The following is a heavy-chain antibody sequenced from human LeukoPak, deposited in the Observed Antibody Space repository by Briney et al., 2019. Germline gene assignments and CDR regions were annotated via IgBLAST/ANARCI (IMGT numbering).Heavy chain of an antibody. CDR2: IYHSGST. CDR3: AREYRGYSYGPYFDY. V-gene: IGHV4-30-2*01. J-gene: IGHJ4*02. CDR1: GDSISCGGYS. Sequence: AQTLSLTCAVSGDSISCGGYSWSWIRQPPGKGLEWIGYIYHSGSTYYNPSLKSRVTISVDRSKNQFSPKLSFVTAADTAVYYCAREYRGYSYGPYFDYWGQGTLVTVSS. D-gene: IGHD5-18*01.